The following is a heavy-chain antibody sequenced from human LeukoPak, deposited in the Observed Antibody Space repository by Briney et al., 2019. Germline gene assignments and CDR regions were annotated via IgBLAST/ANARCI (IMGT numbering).Heavy chain of an antibody. V-gene: IGHV4-59*08. CDR2: IYYSGST. CDR3: ARAYSSSWYFNWFDP. J-gene: IGHJ5*02. Sequence: SETLSLTCTVSGGSISSYYWSWILQPPGKGLEWIGYIYYSGSTNYNPSLKSRVTISVDTSKNQFSLQLTSVTAADTAVYYCARAYSSSWYFNWFDPWGQGTLVTVSS. D-gene: IGHD6-13*01. CDR1: GGSISSYY.